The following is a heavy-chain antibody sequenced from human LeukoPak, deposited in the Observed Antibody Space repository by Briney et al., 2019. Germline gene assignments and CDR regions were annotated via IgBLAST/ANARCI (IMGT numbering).Heavy chain of an antibody. Sequence: GESLKISCKGFGYTLTNYWIGWVRQMPGKGLEWMGFIYLAESNTKYSPSFQGQVTISADKSISTAYLQWSSLKASDTAMYFCVRRVAGYCSSTSCRANWFDPWGQGTLVTVSS. D-gene: IGHD2-2*01. V-gene: IGHV5-51*01. CDR3: VRRVAGYCSSTSCRANWFDP. CDR1: GYTLTNYW. J-gene: IGHJ5*02. CDR2: IYLAESNT.